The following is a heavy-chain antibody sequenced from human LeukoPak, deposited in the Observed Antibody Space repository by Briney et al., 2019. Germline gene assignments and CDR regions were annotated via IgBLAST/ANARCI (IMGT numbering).Heavy chain of an antibody. J-gene: IGHJ4*02. CDR3: AKELYYYDSSGYYYVIDY. Sequence: GRSLRLSCAASGFTFSSYGMHWVRQAPGKGLEWVAIISYDGSNKYYADSVKGRFTLSRDNSKNTLYLQMNSLRAEDTAVYYCAKELYYYDSSGYYYVIDYWGQGTLVTVSS. CDR1: GFTFSSYG. D-gene: IGHD3-22*01. V-gene: IGHV3-30*18. CDR2: ISYDGSNK.